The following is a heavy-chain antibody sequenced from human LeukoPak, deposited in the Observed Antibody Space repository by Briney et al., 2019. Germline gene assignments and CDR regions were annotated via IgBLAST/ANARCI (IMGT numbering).Heavy chain of an antibody. J-gene: IGHJ4*02. D-gene: IGHD1-26*01. CDR3: ARDSSGSYMFDY. Sequence: GGSLRLSCAASGFTFSSYSMNWVRQAPGKGLEWVSSISGSSTYIYYTDSVKGRFTISRDNAKNSLYPQMNSLRAEDTAVYYCARDSSGSYMFDYWGQGTLVTVSS. CDR2: ISGSSTYI. CDR1: GFTFSSYS. V-gene: IGHV3-21*01.